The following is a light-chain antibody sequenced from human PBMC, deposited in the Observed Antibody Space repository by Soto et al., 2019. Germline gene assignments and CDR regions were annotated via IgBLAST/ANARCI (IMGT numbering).Light chain of an antibody. CDR2: DVS. J-gene: IGLJ1*01. V-gene: IGLV2-14*01. Sequence: SVLTQPASVSGSPGQSITISCTGASSGIGDFSWYQQQPGKAPKLIIYDVSNRPSGVSNRFSGSKSGNTAPLTISGLQADDEADYYCNSHTSATTRAFGPGTKVTVL. CDR1: SSGIGD. CDR3: NSHTSATTRA.